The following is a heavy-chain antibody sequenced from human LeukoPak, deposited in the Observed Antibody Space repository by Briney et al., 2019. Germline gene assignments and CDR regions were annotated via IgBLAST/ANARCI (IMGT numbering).Heavy chain of an antibody. D-gene: IGHD6-19*01. CDR1: GGSISSYY. V-gene: IGHV4-59*01. Sequence: SETLSLTCTVSGGSISSYYWSWIRQPPGKGLEWIGYIYYSGSTNYNPSLKSRVTISVDTSKNQFSLKLSSVTAADTAVYYCARLPYSSGWDYYYVMDVWGQGTTVTVSS. CDR2: IYYSGST. CDR3: ARLPYSSGWDYYYVMDV. J-gene: IGHJ6*02.